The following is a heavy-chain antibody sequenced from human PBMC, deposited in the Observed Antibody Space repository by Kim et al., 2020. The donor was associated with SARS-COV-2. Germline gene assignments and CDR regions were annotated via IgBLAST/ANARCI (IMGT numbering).Heavy chain of an antibody. CDR3: ARESSGYPDY. J-gene: IGHJ4*02. Sequence: KYYDNSLEDRFTVSRDYSTNTLYLQMNSLRAEDTALYYCARESSGYPDYWGQGTLVTVSS. V-gene: IGHV3-33*01. CDR2: K. D-gene: IGHD3-22*01.